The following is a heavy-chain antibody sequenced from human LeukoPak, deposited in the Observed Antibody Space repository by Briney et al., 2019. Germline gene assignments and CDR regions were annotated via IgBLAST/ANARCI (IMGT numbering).Heavy chain of an antibody. D-gene: IGHD6-19*01. J-gene: IGHJ4*02. V-gene: IGHV3-48*02. CDR2: ISSSGSAK. CDR1: GCTFSNYG. Sequence: PGGSLRLSCAASGCTFSNYGLNWVRQAPGKGLEWVSHISSSGSAKYYADSVKGRFTISRDNAKNSLYLQMNSLRDEDTAVYYCAKDLRSSGWFGPLDYWGQGTLVTVSS. CDR3: AKDLRSSGWFGPLDY.